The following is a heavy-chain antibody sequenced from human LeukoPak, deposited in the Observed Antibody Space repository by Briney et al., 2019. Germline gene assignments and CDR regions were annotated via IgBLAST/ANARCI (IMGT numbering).Heavy chain of an antibody. CDR2: IYYSGST. V-gene: IGHV4-31*03. D-gene: IGHD3-10*01. J-gene: IGHJ2*01. Sequence: SETLSLTCTVSNGSISDYYWSWIRQHPGKGLEWIGYIYYSGSTYYNPSLKSRVTISVDTSKNQFSLKLSSVTAADTAVYYCARGSNYYGSGSYYKWYFDLWGRGTLVTVSS. CDR3: ARGSNYYGSGSYYKWYFDL. CDR1: NGSISDYY.